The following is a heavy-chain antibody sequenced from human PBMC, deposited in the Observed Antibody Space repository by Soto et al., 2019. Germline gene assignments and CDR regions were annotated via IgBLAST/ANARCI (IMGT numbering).Heavy chain of an antibody. CDR1: GGSLIGYY. CDR2: FYSSGSP. V-gene: IGHV4-59*01. J-gene: IGHJ4*02. Sequence: LEILSLTCTVSGGSLIGYYWSWIRQPPGKGLEWIGDFYSSGSPHHNPSLKNRVSISEDRSKNEFSLKLSSVTAADTAIYYCAREFYYDSSGIGFDSWGQGTLVTVSS. D-gene: IGHD3-22*01. CDR3: AREFYYDSSGIGFDS.